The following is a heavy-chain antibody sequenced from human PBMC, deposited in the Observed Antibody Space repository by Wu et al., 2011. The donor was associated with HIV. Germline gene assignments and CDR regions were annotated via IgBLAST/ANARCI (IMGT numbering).Heavy chain of an antibody. CDR3: IRAFTSGTWYSFGY. CDR2: MVPKSGET. V-gene: IGHV1-8*01. J-gene: IGHJ4*02. CDR1: GYTFTSYD. D-gene: IGHD6-13*01. Sequence: QVQLVQSGAEVKKPGASVKVSCKASGYTFTSYDINWVRQAAGQGLEWMAWMVPKSGETGYAQKFQGRVTVTRDTSINTAYMELTSLKPDDTAVYFCIRAFTSGTWYSFGYWGQGTLVSVSS.